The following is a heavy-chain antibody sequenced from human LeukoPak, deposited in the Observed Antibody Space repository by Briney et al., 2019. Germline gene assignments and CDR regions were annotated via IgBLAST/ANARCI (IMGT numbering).Heavy chain of an antibody. V-gene: IGHV3-66*01. Sequence: GGSLRLSCAASEFSVGSNYMTWVRQAPGKGLEWVSLIYSGGSTYYADSVKGRFTISRDNSKNTLYLQMNSLRAEDTAVYYCARSGSSYDGSQSWFDYWGQGTLVTVSS. D-gene: IGHD3-22*01. CDR2: IYSGGST. CDR3: ARSGSSYDGSQSWFDY. J-gene: IGHJ4*02. CDR1: EFSVGSNY.